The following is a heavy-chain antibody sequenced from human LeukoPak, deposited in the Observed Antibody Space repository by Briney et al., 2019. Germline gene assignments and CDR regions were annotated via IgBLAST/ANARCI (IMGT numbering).Heavy chain of an antibody. D-gene: IGHD6-13*01. Sequence: SETLSLTCTVSGGSISSYYWSWIRQPAGKGLEWIGRIYTGGSTNYNPSLKSRVTMSVDTSKNQFSLKLSSVTAADTAVYYCARDQHSSSWYWGWAFDIWGQGTMVTVSS. CDR2: IYTGGST. CDR3: ARDQHSSSWYWGWAFDI. CDR1: GGSISSYY. J-gene: IGHJ3*02. V-gene: IGHV4-4*07.